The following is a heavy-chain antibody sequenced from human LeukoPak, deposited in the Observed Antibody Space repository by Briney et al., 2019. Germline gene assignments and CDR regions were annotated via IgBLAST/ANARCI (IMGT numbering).Heavy chain of an antibody. D-gene: IGHD5-24*01. CDR1: GFAFTNYA. Sequence: GSLRLSCAASGFAFTNYAMAWVRQAPGKGLEWVSYISSSGSTIYYADSVRGRFTISRDNAKNSLYLQMNSLRAEDTAVYYCARDLGRWLQFDYWGQGTLVTVSS. J-gene: IGHJ4*02. V-gene: IGHV3-48*04. CDR3: ARDLGRWLQFDY. CDR2: ISSSGSTI.